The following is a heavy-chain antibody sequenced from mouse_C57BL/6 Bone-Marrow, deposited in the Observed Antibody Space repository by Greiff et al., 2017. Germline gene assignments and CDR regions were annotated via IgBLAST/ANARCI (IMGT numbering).Heavy chain of an antibody. CDR1: GYTFTSYW. D-gene: IGHD1-1*01. CDR2: MDPSSGGT. V-gene: IGHV1-72*01. CDR3: AKNYGSSSYYYAMDY. J-gene: IGHJ4*01. Sequence: VQLQQPGAELVKPGASVKLSCKASGYTFTSYWMHWVKQRPGRGLEWIGRMDPSSGGTKYQEKFKSKATLTVDKPSSTAYMQLSSLTSDDSAVYYCAKNYGSSSYYYAMDYWGQGTSVTVSS.